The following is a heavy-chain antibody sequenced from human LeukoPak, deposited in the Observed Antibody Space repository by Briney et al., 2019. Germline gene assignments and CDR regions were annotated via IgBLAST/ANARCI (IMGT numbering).Heavy chain of an antibody. D-gene: IGHD6-19*01. CDR3: ARDLRLAVSGTSGFDI. V-gene: IGHV1-2*02. CDR1: AYTFTDYY. CDR2: INPNSGVT. J-gene: IGHJ3*02. Sequence: ASVKVSCKASAYTFTDYYMHWVRQAPGQGLEWMGWINPNSGVTNYAQKFQVRVTMTGDTSISTVYMELSRLRSDDTAVYYCARDLRLAVSGTSGFDIWGQGTVVTVSS.